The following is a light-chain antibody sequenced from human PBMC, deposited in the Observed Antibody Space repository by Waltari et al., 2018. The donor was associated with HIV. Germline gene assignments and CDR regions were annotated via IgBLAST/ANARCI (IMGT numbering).Light chain of an antibody. CDR2: EVN. CDR3: SSYAGSNNWV. V-gene: IGLV2-8*01. CDR1: NSDIGAYNY. J-gene: IGLJ3*02. Sequence: QSALTQPPSASGSPGQSVTISCTGTNSDIGAYNYVSWYQQHPVKAPKFMIYEVNRRPSGVPDRFSGSKSGNTASLTVSGLQAEDEADYCCSSYAGSNNWVFGGGTKLTVL.